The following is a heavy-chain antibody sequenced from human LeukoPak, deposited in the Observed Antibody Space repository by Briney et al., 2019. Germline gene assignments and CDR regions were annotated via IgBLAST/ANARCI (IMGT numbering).Heavy chain of an antibody. D-gene: IGHD2-8*01. CDR1: GFTFSSYA. V-gene: IGHV3-23*01. Sequence: PGGSLRLSCAGSGFTFSSYAMNWVPEAPGKGLEWVSAISGSGGSTYYADSVKGRFTISRDNSKNTLYLQMNSLRVEDTAVYYCAKGLKPAMASRSNYFDYWGQGTLVTVSS. J-gene: IGHJ4*02. CDR2: ISGSGGST. CDR3: AKGLKPAMASRSNYFDY.